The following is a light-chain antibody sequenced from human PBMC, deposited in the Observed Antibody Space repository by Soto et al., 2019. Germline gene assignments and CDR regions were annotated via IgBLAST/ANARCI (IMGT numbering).Light chain of an antibody. J-gene: IGKJ1*01. V-gene: IGKV3-15*01. Sequence: ETVMTQSPATLSVSPGERAILSCRASQSVSSNLAWYQQKAGQAPRLLIYGASTRVTGIPARFSGSGSGTDFTLTISSLQSEDCAVYYCQQYNNWPPWTFGQGTKV. CDR1: QSVSSN. CDR2: GAS. CDR3: QQYNNWPPWT.